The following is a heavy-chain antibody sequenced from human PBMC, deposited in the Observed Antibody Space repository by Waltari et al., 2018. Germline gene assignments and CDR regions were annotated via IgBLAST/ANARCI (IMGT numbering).Heavy chain of an antibody. CDR1: SSSINPYSYL. J-gene: IGHJ4*02. CDR2: VHSDGGT. V-gene: IGHV4-39*01. Sequence: QLQLQESGPGLVKPSGTLSLTCTVSSSSINPYSYLWAWIRQRPGKGLEWIGYVHSDGGTYYSPSLKSRVTISIDTSQNQFSLNLNSVTASDTAVYFGARRGTYYFDYWGPGTLVTVSS. D-gene: IGHD3-16*01. CDR3: ARRGTYYFDY.